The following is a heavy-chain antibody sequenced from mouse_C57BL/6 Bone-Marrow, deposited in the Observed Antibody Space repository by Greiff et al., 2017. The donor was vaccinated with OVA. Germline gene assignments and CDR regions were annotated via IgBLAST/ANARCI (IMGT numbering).Heavy chain of an antibody. CDR1: GFNIKDDY. CDR3: TTHYSNSFAY. Sequence: VQLKESGAELVRPGASVKLSCTASGFNIKDDYMHWVKQRPEQGLEWIGWIDPENGDTEYASKFQGKATITADTSSNTAYLQLSSLTSEDTAVYYCTTHYSNSFAYWGQGTLVTVSA. J-gene: IGHJ3*01. D-gene: IGHD2-5*01. V-gene: IGHV14-4*01. CDR2: IDPENGDT.